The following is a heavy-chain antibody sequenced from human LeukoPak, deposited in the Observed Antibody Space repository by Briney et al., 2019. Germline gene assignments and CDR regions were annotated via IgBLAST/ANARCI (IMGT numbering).Heavy chain of an antibody. V-gene: IGHV1-46*01. CDR1: GYTITSYY. J-gene: IGHJ3*02. CDR2: INPSGGST. D-gene: IGHD1-26*01. CDR3: ATGKHSLVDI. Sequence: ASVKVSCKTSGYTITSYYMHWVRQAPGQGLEWMGIINPSGGSTSYTQKFQGRVTMTEDTSTDTAYMELSSLRSEDTAVYYCATGKHSLVDIWGQGTMVTVSS.